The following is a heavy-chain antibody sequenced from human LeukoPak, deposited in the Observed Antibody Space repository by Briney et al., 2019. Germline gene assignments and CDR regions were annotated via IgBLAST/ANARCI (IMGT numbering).Heavy chain of an antibody. Sequence: SETLSLTCTASGGSISSYYWSWIRQPPGKGLEWIGYIYNSGSTNYNPSLKSRVTISVDTSKNQFSLKLSSVTAADTAVYYCARLRANRNYVNWFDPWGQGTLVTVSS. D-gene: IGHD1-7*01. CDR2: IYNSGST. V-gene: IGHV4-59*08. CDR1: GGSISSYY. CDR3: ARLRANRNYVNWFDP. J-gene: IGHJ5*02.